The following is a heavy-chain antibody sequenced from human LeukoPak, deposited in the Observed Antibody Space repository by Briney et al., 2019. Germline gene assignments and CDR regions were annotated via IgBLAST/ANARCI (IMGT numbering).Heavy chain of an antibody. CDR1: GYSFTTYW. Sequence: PGASLQISCKGSGYSFTTYWIGWVRQMPGEGLEWMGIIYPGDSDAKYSPSFQGQVTISADKSISTAYLQWSSLKASDTAIYYCARAGGNASPYYYYYMDVWGKGTTVTVSS. V-gene: IGHV5-51*01. J-gene: IGHJ6*03. D-gene: IGHD2-2*01. CDR3: ARAGGNASPYYYYYMDV. CDR2: IYPGDSDA.